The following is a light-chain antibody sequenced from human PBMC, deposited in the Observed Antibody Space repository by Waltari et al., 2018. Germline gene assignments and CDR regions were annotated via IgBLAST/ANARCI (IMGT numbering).Light chain of an antibody. CDR1: QIISRAV. CDR3: QHYVRLPVT. CDR2: DVS. Sequence: EIMLTQSPGTLSLSPGERATLSCRASQIISRAVAWYQQKPGQAPRLLIYDVSTRASGIPDRFSGSGSGTDFSLTISRLEPEDFAVYYCQHYVRLPVTFGQGTKLEFK. J-gene: IGKJ1*01. V-gene: IGKV3-20*01.